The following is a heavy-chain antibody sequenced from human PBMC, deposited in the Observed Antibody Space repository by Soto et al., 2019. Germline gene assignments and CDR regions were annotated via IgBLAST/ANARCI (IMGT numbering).Heavy chain of an antibody. J-gene: IGHJ5*02. Sequence: QVQLVQSGAEVKKPGSSVKFSCKASGGTFSSYAISWVRQAPGQGLEWMGGISPIFGTANYAQKFQGRVTITADESTSTAYMELSSLRSEDTAVYYCARDQDYYGSGRPPAWFDPWGQGTLVTVSS. CDR3: ARDQDYYGSGRPPAWFDP. CDR1: GGTFSSYA. CDR2: ISPIFGTA. V-gene: IGHV1-69*01. D-gene: IGHD3-10*01.